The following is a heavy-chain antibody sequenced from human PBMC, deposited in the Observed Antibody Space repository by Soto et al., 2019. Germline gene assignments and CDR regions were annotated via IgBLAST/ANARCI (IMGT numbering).Heavy chain of an antibody. D-gene: IGHD3-3*01. V-gene: IGHV1-69*13. CDR2: IIPIFGTA. CDR3: ARDIAIFGVALTYYYYGMDV. J-gene: IGHJ6*02. Sequence: SVKVSCKASGGTFSSYAISWVRQAPGQGLEWMGGIIPIFGTANYAQRFQGRVTITADESTSTAYMELSSLRSEDTAVYYCARDIAIFGVALTYYYYGMDVWGQGTTVTVSS. CDR1: GGTFSSYA.